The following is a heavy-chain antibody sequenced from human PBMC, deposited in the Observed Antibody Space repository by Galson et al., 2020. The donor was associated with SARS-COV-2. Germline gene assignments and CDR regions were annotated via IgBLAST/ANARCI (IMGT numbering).Heavy chain of an antibody. J-gene: IGHJ5*02. CDR2: INHSGST. Sequence: SETLSLTCAVYGGSFSGYYWSWIRQPPGKGLEWIGEINHSGSTKYNPSLKSRVTISVDTSKNQFSLKLSTMTAADTAVYYCARDRHSSSWYFSRNWFDPWGQGTLVTFSS. CDR3: ARDRHSSSWYFSRNWFDP. V-gene: IGHV4-34*01. D-gene: IGHD6-13*01. CDR1: GGSFSGYY.